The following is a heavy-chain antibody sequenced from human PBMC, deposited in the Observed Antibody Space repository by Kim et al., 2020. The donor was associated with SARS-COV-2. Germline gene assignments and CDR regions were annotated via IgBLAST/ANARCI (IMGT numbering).Heavy chain of an antibody. V-gene: IGHV6-1*01. J-gene: IGHJ5*02. D-gene: IGHD2-15*01. CDR3: ARGYPENGFDP. CDR2: N. Sequence: NDYAVPAKSRITINPDTSKNQFSLQLNSVTPEDTAVYYCARGYPENGFDPWGQGTLVTVSS.